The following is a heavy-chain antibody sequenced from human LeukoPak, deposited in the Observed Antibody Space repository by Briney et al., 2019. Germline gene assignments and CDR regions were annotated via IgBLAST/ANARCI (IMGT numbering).Heavy chain of an antibody. D-gene: IGHD3-22*01. Sequence: PSQTLSLTCSVSGDSISSGNYYWTWIRQPAGKGLEWIGRIYSTGSTNYNPSLKSRVTISVDTSKNQFSLRLSSVTAADTAVYYCARVTTSGYYNCWGQGTLVTVS. CDR1: GDSISSGNYY. CDR2: IYSTGST. CDR3: ARVTTSGYYNC. V-gene: IGHV4-61*02. J-gene: IGHJ4*02.